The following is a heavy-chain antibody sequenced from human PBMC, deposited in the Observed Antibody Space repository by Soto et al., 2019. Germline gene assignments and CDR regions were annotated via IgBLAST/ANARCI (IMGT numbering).Heavy chain of an antibody. CDR2: INAGNGNT. CDR3: ARDFPESAMVLVQERAFDI. V-gene: IGHV1-3*01. CDR1: GYTFTSYA. D-gene: IGHD2-8*01. Sequence: ASVKVSCKASGYTFTSYAMHWVRQAPGQRLEWMGWINAGNGNTKYSQKFQGRVTITRDTSASTVYMELSSLRSEDTAVYYCARDFPESAMVLVQERAFDIWGQGTMVTVSS. J-gene: IGHJ3*02.